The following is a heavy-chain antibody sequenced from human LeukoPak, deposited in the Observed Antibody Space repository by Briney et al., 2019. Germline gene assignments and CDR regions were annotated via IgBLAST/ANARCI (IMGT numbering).Heavy chain of an antibody. CDR2: IYHSGST. D-gene: IGHD4-17*01. V-gene: IGHV4-38-2*01. CDR3: ARYDYGDQLDY. J-gene: IGHJ4*02. CDR1: GYSISSGYY. Sequence: PSETLSLTCAVSGYSISSGYYWAWIRQPPGKGLEWIGSIYHSGSTYYKPSLKSRVTISVDTSKNQFSLKVNSVTAADTAVYYCARYDYGDQLDYWGQGTLVTVSS.